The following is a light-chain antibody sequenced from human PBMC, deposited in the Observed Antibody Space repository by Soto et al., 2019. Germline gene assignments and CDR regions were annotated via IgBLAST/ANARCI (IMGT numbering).Light chain of an antibody. Sequence: DIQMTQSPSSLSASVGDRVTITCRASQSIRRYLNWYQQKPGKAPKVLIYAASSLHSGVPSRFSGSGSGTDFTLTISSLQPEDFATYYCQQSYNTYTFGQGPKLEIK. V-gene: IGKV1-39*01. CDR1: QSIRRY. CDR2: AAS. CDR3: QQSYNTYT. J-gene: IGKJ2*01.